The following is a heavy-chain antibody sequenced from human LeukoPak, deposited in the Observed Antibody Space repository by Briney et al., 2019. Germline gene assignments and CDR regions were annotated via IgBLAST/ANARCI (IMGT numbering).Heavy chain of an antibody. Sequence: NPSETLSLTCTVSGGSISSSSYYWGWIRQPPGKGLEWIGSIYYSGSTYYNPSLKSRVTISVDTSKNQFSLKLSSVTAADTAVYYCARLSFSSGWNFDYWGQGTLVTASS. CDR3: ARLSFSSGWNFDY. V-gene: IGHV4-39*01. J-gene: IGHJ4*02. CDR1: GGSISSSSYY. CDR2: IYYSGST. D-gene: IGHD6-19*01.